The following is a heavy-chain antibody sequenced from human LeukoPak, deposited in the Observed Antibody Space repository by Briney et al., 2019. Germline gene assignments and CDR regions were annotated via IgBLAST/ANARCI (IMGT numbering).Heavy chain of an antibody. V-gene: IGHV3-66*02. J-gene: IGHJ4*02. Sequence: GGSLRPSCAASGFTVSSNYMSWVRQAPGKGLEWVSVIYSGGSTYYADSVKGRFTISRDNSNNTLYLQMNSLRAEDTAVYYCARGEYQLPQGNWGQGTLVTVSS. CDR1: GFTVSSNY. CDR2: IYSGGST. CDR3: ARGEYQLPQGN. D-gene: IGHD2-2*01.